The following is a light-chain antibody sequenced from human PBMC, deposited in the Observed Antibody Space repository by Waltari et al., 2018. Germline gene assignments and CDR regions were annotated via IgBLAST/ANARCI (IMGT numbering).Light chain of an antibody. V-gene: IGKV4-1*01. J-gene: IGKJ1*01. CDR3: QQYYSIPWT. CDR1: QSVLYSSDNKNY. Sequence: DIVMTQSPDSLAVYLGERATVNCKSSQSVLYSSDNKNYLAWYQQKPGQPPKLLIYWAFTRESGVPERFSGSGSGTDFTLSINSLQAEDVAVYYCQQYYSIPWTFGQGTKVEIK. CDR2: WAF.